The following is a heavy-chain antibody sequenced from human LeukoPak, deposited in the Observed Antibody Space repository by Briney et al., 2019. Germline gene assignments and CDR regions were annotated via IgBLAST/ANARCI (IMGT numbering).Heavy chain of an antibody. J-gene: IGHJ5*01. CDR2: ISSGSGYI. Sequence: AGGSLRLSCATSGFTFSSYTMSWVRQAPGKGLEWVSSISSGSGYIKYADSVKERFTISRDNAENSVFLQMSSLRVDDTALYYCVRGWFDFWGQGTPVTVSS. V-gene: IGHV3-21*01. CDR1: GFTFSSYT. CDR3: VRGWFDF.